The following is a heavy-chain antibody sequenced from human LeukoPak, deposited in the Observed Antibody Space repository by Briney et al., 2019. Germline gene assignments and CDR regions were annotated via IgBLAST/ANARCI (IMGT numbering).Heavy chain of an antibody. V-gene: IGHV3-53*01. J-gene: IGHJ3*02. CDR3: ARGDFGPDAFDI. CDR2: IYSGGST. D-gene: IGHD3-16*01. CDR1: GFTVSSNY. Sequence: GGSLTLSCAASGFTVSSNYMSWVRQAPGKGLEWVSVIYSGGSTYYADSLKGRFTISRDNSKNTLYLQMNSLRAEDTAVYYCARGDFGPDAFDIWGQGTMVTVSS.